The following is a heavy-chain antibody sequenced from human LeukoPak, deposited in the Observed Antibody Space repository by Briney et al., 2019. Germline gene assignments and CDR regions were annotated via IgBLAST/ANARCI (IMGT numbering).Heavy chain of an antibody. V-gene: IGHV3-33*01. CDR2: IWYDGSNE. Sequence: GGSLRLSCAASGFTFSSFGMHWVRQAPGKGLEWVAVIWYDGSNEYYADSVEGRFTISRDNSQNMLYLQMDSLRAEDTSIYYCARGLAAAYNWFDPWGQGTLVTVSS. CDR3: ARGLAAAYNWFDP. D-gene: IGHD6-13*01. J-gene: IGHJ5*02. CDR1: GFTFSSFG.